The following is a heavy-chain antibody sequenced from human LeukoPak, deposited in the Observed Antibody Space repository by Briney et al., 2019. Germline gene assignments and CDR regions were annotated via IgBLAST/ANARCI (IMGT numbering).Heavy chain of an antibody. D-gene: IGHD5-24*01. CDR2: INPSGGST. V-gene: IGHV1-46*01. CDR1: GYTFTSYY. CDR3: ARVGKRWLQLENF. J-gene: IGHJ4*02. Sequence: GASVKVSCKASGYTFTSYYMHWVRQAPGQGLEWMGIINPSGGSTSYAQKFQGRVTMTTDTSTSTAYMELRSLRSDDTAVYYCARVGKRWLQLENFWGQGTLVTVSS.